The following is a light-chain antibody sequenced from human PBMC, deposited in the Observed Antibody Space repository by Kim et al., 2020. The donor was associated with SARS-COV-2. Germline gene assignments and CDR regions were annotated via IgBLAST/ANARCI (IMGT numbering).Light chain of an antibody. CDR1: RVDVGSYNY. J-gene: IGLJ1*01. Sequence: QSVTNSCTGTRVDVGSYNYVSWYQPHPGKAPKLMIYEVTKWPSGVPDRFSGSKSGNTASLTVSGLQAEDEADYYCSSYAGSNNYVFGTGTKVTVL. CDR3: SSYAGSNNYV. V-gene: IGLV2-8*01. CDR2: EVT.